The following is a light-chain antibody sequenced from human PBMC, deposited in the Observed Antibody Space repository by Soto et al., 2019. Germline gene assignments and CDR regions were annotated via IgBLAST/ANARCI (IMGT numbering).Light chain of an antibody. V-gene: IGLV1-44*01. J-gene: IGLJ1*01. CDR1: SSNIGGNT. CDR2: SED. Sequence: QSVLTQPPSASGTPGQRLGIFCSGSSSNIGGNTVNWYQQVPGTAPKLLIYSEDQRPSGVPDRFSGSKSATSASLAISGLQSEDEADYYCAAWDDSLNGYVFGTGTKVTVL. CDR3: AAWDDSLNGYV.